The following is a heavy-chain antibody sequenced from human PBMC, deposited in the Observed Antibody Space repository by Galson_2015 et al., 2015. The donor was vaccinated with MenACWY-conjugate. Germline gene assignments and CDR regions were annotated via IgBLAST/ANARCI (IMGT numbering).Heavy chain of an antibody. Sequence: SLRLSCAVSGFSVTDNCLRWVRQAPGKGPEWIAMVDRVGATIYADSVRGRFTVSRDNFKNTVILQMNSLRAEDTAGYRCSRGYDWCIYVRTWGQRAQVTGAS. D-gene: IGHD2-8*01. CDR2: VDRVGAT. CDR1: GFSVTDNC. CDR3: SRGYDWCIYVRT. J-gene: IGHJ5*02. V-gene: IGHV3-53*01.